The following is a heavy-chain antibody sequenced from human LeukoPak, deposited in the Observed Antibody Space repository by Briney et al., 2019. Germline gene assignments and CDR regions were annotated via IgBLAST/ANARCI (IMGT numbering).Heavy chain of an antibody. CDR2: INTNTGNP. Sequence: AASVKVSCKASGYTFTSYTVNWVRQAPGQGLQWMGWINTNTGNPTYAQGFTGRFVFSLDTSVSTAYLQISSLEAEDTAVYYCARLTTNWFDPWGQGTLVTVSS. CDR1: GYTFTSYT. J-gene: IGHJ5*02. D-gene: IGHD1-1*01. V-gene: IGHV7-4-1*02. CDR3: ARLTTNWFDP.